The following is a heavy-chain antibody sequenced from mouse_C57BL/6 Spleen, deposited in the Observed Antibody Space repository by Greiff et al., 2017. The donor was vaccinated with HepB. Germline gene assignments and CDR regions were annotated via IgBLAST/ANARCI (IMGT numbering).Heavy chain of an antibody. D-gene: IGHD2-9*01. CDR3: ARNLLWLRQSAMDY. CDR2: ISDGGSYT. Sequence: EVNLVESGGGLVKPGGSLKLSCAASGFTFSSYAMSWVRQTPEKRLEWVATISDGGSYTYYPDNVKGRFTISRDNAKNNLYLQMSHLKSEDTAMYYCARNLLWLRQSAMDYWGQGTSVTVSS. CDR1: GFTFSSYA. V-gene: IGHV5-4*03. J-gene: IGHJ4*01.